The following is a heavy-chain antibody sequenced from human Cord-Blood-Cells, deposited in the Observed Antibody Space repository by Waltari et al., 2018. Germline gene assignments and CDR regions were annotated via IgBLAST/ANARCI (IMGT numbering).Heavy chain of an antibody. CDR2: MNPNSGNT. CDR3: ARDQLGIDAFDI. D-gene: IGHD7-27*01. Sequence: QVQLVQSGAEVKSPAASVKVSCKASGYTFTSYDLHWVPQATGQGLEWMGWMNPNSGNTGYAQKFQGRVTITRNTSISTAYMELSSLRSEDTAVYYCARDQLGIDAFDIWGQGTMVTVSS. CDR1: GYTFTSYD. V-gene: IGHV1-8*03. J-gene: IGHJ3*02.